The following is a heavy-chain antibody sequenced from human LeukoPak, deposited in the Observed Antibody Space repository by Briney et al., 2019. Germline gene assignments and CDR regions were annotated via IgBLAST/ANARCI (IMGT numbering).Heavy chain of an antibody. CDR2: ISSSSSTI. J-gene: IGHJ1*01. Sequence: GGSLRLSCAASGFTFSSYSMNWVRQAPGKGLEWVSYISSSSSTIYYADSVKGRFTISRDNAKNSLYLQMNSLRAEDTAVYYCASSLQGYYDFWSGYAIPHWGQGTLVTVSS. CDR3: ASSLQGYYDFWSGYAIPH. V-gene: IGHV3-48*01. D-gene: IGHD3-3*01. CDR1: GFTFSSYS.